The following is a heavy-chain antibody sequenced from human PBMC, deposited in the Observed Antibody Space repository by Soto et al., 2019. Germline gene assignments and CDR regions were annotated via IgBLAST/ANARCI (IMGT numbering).Heavy chain of an antibody. J-gene: IGHJ6*02. CDR1: GDSVTSDY. CDR3: TRGKWFPRGYGMDV. D-gene: IGHD3-22*01. V-gene: IGHV4-59*02. Sequence: QVQLQESGPGLVKPSETLSLTCTVSGDSVTSDYWSWIRQPPGKRLAYIGFIYLGGSANYNPSLVGRVTISPDKAKNQLSLRLTSVTAADTAVYYCTRGKWFPRGYGMDVWGRGTTVTVS. CDR2: IYLGGSA.